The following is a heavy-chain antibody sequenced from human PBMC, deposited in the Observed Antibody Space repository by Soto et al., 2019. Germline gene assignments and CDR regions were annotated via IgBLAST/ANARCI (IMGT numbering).Heavy chain of an antibody. V-gene: IGHV3-23*01. J-gene: IGHJ4*02. CDR3: AKDEGGYGDYPNHQYFDY. CDR1: GFTFSSYA. Sequence: GGSLRLSCAASGFTFSSYAMSWVRQAPGKGLEWVSAISGSGGSTYYADSVKGRFTISRDNSKNTLYLQMNSLRAEDTAVYYCAKDEGGYGDYPNHQYFDYWGQGTLVTVSS. CDR2: ISGSGGST. D-gene: IGHD4-17*01.